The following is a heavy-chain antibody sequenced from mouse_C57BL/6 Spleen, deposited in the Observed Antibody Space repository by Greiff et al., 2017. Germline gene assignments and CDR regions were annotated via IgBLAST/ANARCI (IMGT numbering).Heavy chain of an antibody. CDR1: GYTFTDYE. J-gene: IGHJ4*01. D-gene: IGHD1-1*01. Sequence: QVQLQQSGAELVRPGASVTLSCKASGYTFTDYEMHWVKQTPVHGLEWIGAIDPETGGTAYNQKFKGKAILTADKSSSTAYMELRSLTSEDSAVDYCTRGRITTVVATDYAMDYWGQGTSVTVSS. CDR3: TRGRITTVVATDYAMDY. V-gene: IGHV1-15*01. CDR2: IDPETGGT.